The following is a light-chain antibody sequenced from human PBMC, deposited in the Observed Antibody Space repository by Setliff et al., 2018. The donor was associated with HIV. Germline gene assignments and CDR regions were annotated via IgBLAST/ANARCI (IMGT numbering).Light chain of an antibody. CDR2: EVS. J-gene: IGLJ1*01. CDR1: GNDIGFYDY. Sequence: QSVLTQPPSASGSVGQSVTISCTGTGNDIGFYDYVSWYQQHPGKAPKLMIYEVSKRPSGVPDRFSGSKSVNTASLTVSGLQAEDEADYYCSSYAGRNNYVFGTGTKVTVL. CDR3: SSYAGRNNYV. V-gene: IGLV2-8*01.